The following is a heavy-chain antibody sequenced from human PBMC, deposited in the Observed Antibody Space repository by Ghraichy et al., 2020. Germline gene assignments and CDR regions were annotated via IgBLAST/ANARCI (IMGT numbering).Heavy chain of an antibody. D-gene: IGHD4-17*01. V-gene: IGHV3-21*01. CDR2: ISTSSSYI. J-gene: IGHJ5*02. CDR1: GFTFSTYS. Sequence: GGSLRLSCAASGFTFSTYSMNWVRQAPGKGLEWVSSISTSSSYIYYADSVKGRFTISRDNAKNSLYLQMNSLRAEDTAVYYCARDMNPYGVNNWFDPWGQGTLVTVSS. CDR3: ARDMNPYGVNNWFDP.